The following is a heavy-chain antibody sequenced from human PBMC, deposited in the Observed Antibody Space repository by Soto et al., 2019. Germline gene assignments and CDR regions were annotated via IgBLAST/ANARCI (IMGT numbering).Heavy chain of an antibody. CDR1: GFSLSTSGMC. V-gene: IGHV2-70*11. J-gene: IGHJ4*02. CDR3: ARTLSMVRGVTRVFDY. Sequence: SGPTLVNPTQTLTLTCTFSGFSLSTSGMCVSWIRQPPGKALEWLARIDWDDDKYYSTSLKTRLTISKDTSKNQVVLTMTNMDPVDTATYYCARTLSMVRGVTRVFDYWGQGTLVTVSS. D-gene: IGHD3-10*01. CDR2: IDWDDDK.